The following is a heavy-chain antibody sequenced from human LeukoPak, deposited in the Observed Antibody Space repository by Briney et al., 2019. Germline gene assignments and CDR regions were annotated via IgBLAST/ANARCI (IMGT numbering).Heavy chain of an antibody. CDR2: INSDRSST. J-gene: IGHJ4*02. D-gene: IGHD2-21*02. Sequence: GGSLRLSCAASGFTFSSYWMHWVRQAPGKGLVWVSRINSDRSSTSYADSVKGRFTISRDNAKNTPYLQMNSLRGEDTAVYYCAREGDDFDYWGQGTLVTVSS. CDR1: GFTFSSYW. V-gene: IGHV3-74*01. CDR3: AREGDDFDY.